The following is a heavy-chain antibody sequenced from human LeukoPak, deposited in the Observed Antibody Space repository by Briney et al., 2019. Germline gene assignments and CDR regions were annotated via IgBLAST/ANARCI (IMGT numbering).Heavy chain of an antibody. J-gene: IGHJ4*02. CDR3: VKDLRRVAGSFDY. CDR2: ISSNGGST. D-gene: IGHD6-19*01. V-gene: IGHV3-64D*06. Sequence: GGSLRLSCSASEFTFSSYAMHWVRQAPGKGLEYVSAISSNGGSTYYADSVKGRFTISRDNSKNTLYLQMSSLRAEDTAVYYCVKDLRRVAGSFDYWGQGTLVTVSS. CDR1: EFTFSSYA.